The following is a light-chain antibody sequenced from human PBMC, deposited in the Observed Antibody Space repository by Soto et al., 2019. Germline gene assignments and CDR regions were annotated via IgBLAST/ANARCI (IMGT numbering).Light chain of an antibody. CDR2: MGS. V-gene: IGKV2-28*01. CDR3: MESLQAPFT. Sequence: DIVMTQSPLSLPVTPGEPASMSCRSSQSLVYTNGYSYVDWYLQKPGQSPQLLIYMGSNRASGVPGRFSGSGSGTDFTLKISRVEAEDVGVYYCMESLQAPFTFGPGTKVDLK. CDR1: QSLVYTNGYSY. J-gene: IGKJ3*01.